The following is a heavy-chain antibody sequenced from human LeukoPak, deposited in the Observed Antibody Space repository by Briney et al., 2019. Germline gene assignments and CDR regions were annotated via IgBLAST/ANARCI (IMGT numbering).Heavy chain of an antibody. CDR2: ISYDGSNK. Sequence: GGSLRLSCAASGLTFSSYGMHWVRQAPGKGLEWVAVISYDGSNKYYADSVKGRSTVSRDNSKNTLYLQMNSLRAEDTAVYYCASLGGKGDYYYYGMDVWGQGTTVTVSS. CDR3: ASLGGKGDYYYYGMDV. V-gene: IGHV3-30*03. D-gene: IGHD3-16*01. CDR1: GLTFSSYG. J-gene: IGHJ6*02.